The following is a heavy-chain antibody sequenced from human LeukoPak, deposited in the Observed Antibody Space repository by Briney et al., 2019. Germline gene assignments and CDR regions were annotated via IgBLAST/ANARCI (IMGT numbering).Heavy chain of an antibody. CDR1: GGTFSSYA. V-gene: IGHV1-69*13. Sequence: GASVKVSCKASGGTFSSYAISWVRQAPGQGLEWMGGIIPIFGTANYAQKFQGRVTITADESTSTAYMELSSLRSEDTAVYYCAGVPAAGTPNNPYYYYYYMDVWGKGTTVTISS. J-gene: IGHJ6*03. D-gene: IGHD6-13*01. CDR2: IIPIFGTA. CDR3: AGVPAAGTPNNPYYYYYYMDV.